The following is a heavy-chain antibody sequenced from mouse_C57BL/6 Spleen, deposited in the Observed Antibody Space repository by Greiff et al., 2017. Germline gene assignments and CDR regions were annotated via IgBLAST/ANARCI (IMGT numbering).Heavy chain of an antibody. CDR2: IYPGDGDT. CDR1: GYAFSSSW. CDR3: AVWNAMDY. D-gene: IGHD2-10*02. J-gene: IGHJ4*01. V-gene: IGHV1-82*01. Sequence: QVQLQQSGPELVKPGASVQISCKASGYAFSSSWLNWVKQRPGKGLEWIGRIYPGDGDTNYNGKFKGKATLTADKSSSTAYMQLSSLTSEDSAVYFCAVWNAMDYWGQGTSGTVSS.